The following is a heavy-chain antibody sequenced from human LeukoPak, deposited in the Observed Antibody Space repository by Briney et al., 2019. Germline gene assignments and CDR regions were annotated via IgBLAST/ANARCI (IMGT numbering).Heavy chain of an antibody. V-gene: IGHV4-59*01. CDR3: ARVLHSGYSDY. J-gene: IGHJ4*02. CDR2: IYYSGST. Sequence: PSETLSLTCTVSGGSISSYYWSWIRQPPGKGLEWIGYIYYSGSTNYNPSLKSRVTISVDTSRNQFSLRLSSVTAADTALYYCARVLHSGYSDYWGQGALVTVSS. D-gene: IGHD1-26*01. CDR1: GGSISSYY.